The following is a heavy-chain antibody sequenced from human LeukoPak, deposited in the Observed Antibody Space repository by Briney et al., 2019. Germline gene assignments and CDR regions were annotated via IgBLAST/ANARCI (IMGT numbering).Heavy chain of an antibody. CDR3: AHSTMDYQLLGPLFDY. D-gene: IGHD2-2*01. CDR1: GGSISSYYW. V-gene: IGHV2-5*01. Sequence: TLSLTCTVSGGSISSYYWSWIRQPPGKALEWLALIYWNDDKRYSPSLKSRLTITKDTSKNQVVLTMTNMDPVDTATYYCAHSTMDYQLLGPLFDYWGQGTLVTVSS. J-gene: IGHJ4*02. CDR2: IYWNDDK.